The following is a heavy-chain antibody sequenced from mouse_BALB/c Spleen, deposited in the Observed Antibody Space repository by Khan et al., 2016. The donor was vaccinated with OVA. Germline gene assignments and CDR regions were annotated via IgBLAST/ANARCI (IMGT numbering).Heavy chain of an antibody. V-gene: IGHV1-20*02. J-gene: IGHJ2*01. CDR3: ARTYGSDFDY. CDR1: GYSFTGYF. CDR2: INPHIGET. Sequence: EVKLEESGPELVKPGASVKISCKASGYSFTGYFMNWVMQSHGKSLEWIGRINPHIGETLYNQKFRDKATLTVDESSSTAHMELRSLASEDSAVYYCARTYGSDFDYWGQGTTLTVSS. D-gene: IGHD1-1*01.